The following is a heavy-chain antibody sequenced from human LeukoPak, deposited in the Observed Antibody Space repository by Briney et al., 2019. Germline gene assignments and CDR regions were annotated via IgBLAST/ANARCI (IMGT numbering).Heavy chain of an antibody. CDR3: ARDSVTGLRWLQKHKEGFWWFDP. V-gene: IGHV1-69*13. D-gene: IGHD5-24*01. CDR2: IIPIFGTA. CDR1: GGTFSSYA. Sequence: SVKVSCKASGGTFSSYAISWVRQAPGQGLEWMGGIIPIFGTANYAQKFQGRVTITANESTSTAYMELSSLRSEDTAVYYCARDSVTGLRWLQKHKEGFWWFDPWGQGTLVTVSS. J-gene: IGHJ5*02.